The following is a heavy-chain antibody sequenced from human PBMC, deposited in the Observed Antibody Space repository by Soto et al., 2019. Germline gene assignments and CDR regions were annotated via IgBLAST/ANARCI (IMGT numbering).Heavy chain of an antibody. V-gene: IGHV3-23*01. CDR1: GFTFSGYA. CDR3: AFKGTFHSSY. CDR2: ISTSADRP. D-gene: IGHD6-6*01. Sequence: GGSLRLSCAGSGFTFSGYAMTWVRQAPGKGLEWVSVISTSADRPDYADSVKGRFTISRDNSKNMLYLQMNSLRVEDTAIYYCAFKGTFHSSYRGQRTPVTVSS. J-gene: IGHJ4*01.